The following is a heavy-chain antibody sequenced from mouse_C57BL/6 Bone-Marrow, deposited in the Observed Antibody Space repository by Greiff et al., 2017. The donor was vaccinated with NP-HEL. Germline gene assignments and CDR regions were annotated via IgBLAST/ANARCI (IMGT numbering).Heavy chain of an antibody. D-gene: IGHD1-1*01. CDR2: INPSSGYT. CDR1: GYTFTSYT. V-gene: IGHV1-4*01. CDR3: ARHLYYYGSSPAWFAY. Sequence: QVQLKESGAELARPGASVKMSCKASGYTFTSYTMHWVKQRPGQGLEWIGYINPSSGYTKYNQKFKDKATLTADKSSSTAYMQLSSLTSEDSAVYYCARHLYYYGSSPAWFAYWGQGTLVTVSA. J-gene: IGHJ3*01.